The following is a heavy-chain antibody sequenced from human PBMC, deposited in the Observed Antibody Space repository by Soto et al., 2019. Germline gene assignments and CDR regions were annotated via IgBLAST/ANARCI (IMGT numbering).Heavy chain of an antibody. Sequence: ASVKVFCKASGYTFTSYYMHWVRQAPGQGLEWMGIINPSGGSTSYAQKFQGRVTMTRDTSTSTVYMELSSLRPEDTAVYYCAREWSYDILTGHNWFDPWGQGTLVTVSS. J-gene: IGHJ5*02. D-gene: IGHD3-9*01. CDR3: AREWSYDILTGHNWFDP. V-gene: IGHV1-46*01. CDR1: GYTFTSYY. CDR2: INPSGGST.